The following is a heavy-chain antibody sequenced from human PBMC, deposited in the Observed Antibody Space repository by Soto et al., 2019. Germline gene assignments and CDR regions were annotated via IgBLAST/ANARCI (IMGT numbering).Heavy chain of an antibody. CDR2: INHSGST. CDR3: ARGLFVVVPAAEVPWGYYYGMDV. D-gene: IGHD2-2*01. Sequence: SETLSLTCAVYGGSFSGYYWSWIRQPPGKGLEWIGEINHSGSTNYNPSLKSRVTISVDTSKNQFSLKLSSVTAADTAVYYCARGLFVVVPAAEVPWGYYYGMDVWGQGTTVTVSS. V-gene: IGHV4-34*01. CDR1: GGSFSGYY. J-gene: IGHJ6*02.